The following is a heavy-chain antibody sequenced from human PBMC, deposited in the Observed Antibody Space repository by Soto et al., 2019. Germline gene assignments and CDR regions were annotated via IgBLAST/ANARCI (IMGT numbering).Heavy chain of an antibody. CDR3: XXXXXXXXXXXXFXX. J-gene: IGHJ5*02. V-gene: IGHV3-23*01. CDR1: GXXFXXYA. CDR2: ISGSGGST. Sequence: EVQLLESGGGLVQPGGSLRLSCAASGXXFXXYAMSWVRQAPGKGLEWVSAISGSGGSTYYADSVKGRFTISRDNSKNTLYLQMNSLRAEDTAVXXXXXXXXXXXXXXXFXXWGQGTLVTVSS.